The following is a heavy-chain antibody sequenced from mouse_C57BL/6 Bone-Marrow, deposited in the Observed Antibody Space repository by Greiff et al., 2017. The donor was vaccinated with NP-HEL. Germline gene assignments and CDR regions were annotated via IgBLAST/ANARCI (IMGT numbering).Heavy chain of an antibody. J-gene: IGHJ4*01. CDR1: GYAFSSSW. CDR3: ARSYYSNPKYSYAMDY. Sequence: QVQLQQSGPELVKPGASVKISCKASGYAFSSSWMNWVKQRPGKGLEWIGRIYPGDGDTNYNGKFKGKATLTADKSSSTAYMQLSSLTSEDSAVYFCARSYYSNPKYSYAMDYWGQGTSVTVSS. CDR2: IYPGDGDT. V-gene: IGHV1-82*01. D-gene: IGHD2-5*01.